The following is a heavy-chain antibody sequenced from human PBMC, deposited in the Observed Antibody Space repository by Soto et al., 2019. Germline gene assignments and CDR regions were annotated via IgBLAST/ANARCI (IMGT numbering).Heavy chain of an antibody. CDR3: SRDRLVLYGDGLVV. Sequence: QMQLVESGGGVVQPGRSLRLSCAASGFTFRSYGIHWVRQAPGKGLEWVALIWFDGSKKYDVDSVKGRFAVSRDNSKNTLYLQMNSRRVEDTAVYYCSRDRLVLYGDGLVVLGQGTTVIFSS. CDR1: GFTFRSYG. J-gene: IGHJ6*02. V-gene: IGHV3-33*01. CDR2: IWFDGSKK. D-gene: IGHD4-17*01.